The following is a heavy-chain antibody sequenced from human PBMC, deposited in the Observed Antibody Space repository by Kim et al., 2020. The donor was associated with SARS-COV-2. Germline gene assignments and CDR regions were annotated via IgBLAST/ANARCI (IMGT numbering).Heavy chain of an antibody. J-gene: IGHJ6*02. CDR1: GFTFSSYA. Sequence: GGSLRLSCSASGFTFSSYAMHWVRQAPGKGLEYVSAISSNGGSTYYADSVKGRFTISRDNSKNTLYLQMSSLRAEDTAVYYCVKDWGGRDDYGDYAYYYGMDVWGQGTTVTVSS. CDR3: VKDWGGRDDYGDYAYYYGMDV. D-gene: IGHD4-17*01. CDR2: ISSNGGST. V-gene: IGHV3-64D*06.